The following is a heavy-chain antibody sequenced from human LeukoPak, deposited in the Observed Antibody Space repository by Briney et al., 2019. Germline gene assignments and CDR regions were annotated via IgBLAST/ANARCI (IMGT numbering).Heavy chain of an antibody. CDR1: GFTFSSYS. D-gene: IGHD6-13*01. V-gene: IGHV3-15*01. J-gene: IGHJ4*02. CDR3: AKDPRIAAAGTAGPTFDY. Sequence: GGSLRLSCAASGFTFSSYSMNWVRQAPGKGLEWIGRINYKTNGGTADYAATVKGRFTISRDDSKDTLYLQMNSLRAEDTAVYYCAKDPRIAAAGTAGPTFDYWGQGTLVTVSS. CDR2: INYKTNGGTA.